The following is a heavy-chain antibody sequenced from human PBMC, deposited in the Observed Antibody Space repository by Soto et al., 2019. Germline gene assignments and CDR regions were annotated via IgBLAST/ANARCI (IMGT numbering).Heavy chain of an antibody. CDR1: GDIFTTYA. J-gene: IGHJ4*02. Sequence: QVQVVQSGAEVKEPGSSVKVSCKASGDIFTTYAINWVRQAPGQGLVWMGGIKPAIGSANYAPTFQGRLTITADDLMATAYMDLTSLTSEDTAVYYCARGLLVGHETVDYWGQGTLVTVSS. D-gene: IGHD1-26*01. V-gene: IGHV1-69*01. CDR3: ARGLLVGHETVDY. CDR2: IKPAIGSA.